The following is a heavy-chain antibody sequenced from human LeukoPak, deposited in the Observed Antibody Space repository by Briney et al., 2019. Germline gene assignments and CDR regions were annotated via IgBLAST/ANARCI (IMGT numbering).Heavy chain of an antibody. J-gene: IGHJ4*01. V-gene: IGHV4-34*01. CDR2: INHSGST. CDR1: GGSFSGYY. D-gene: IGHD6-13*01. Sequence: PSETLSLTCAVYGGSFSGYYWSWIRQPPGKGLEWIGEINHSGSTNYNPSLKSRVTVSVDTSKNQFSLKPSSVTAADTAVYYCARHGRRRNSSWLPHFDYWGHGTLVTVSS. CDR3: ARHGRRRNSSWLPHFDY.